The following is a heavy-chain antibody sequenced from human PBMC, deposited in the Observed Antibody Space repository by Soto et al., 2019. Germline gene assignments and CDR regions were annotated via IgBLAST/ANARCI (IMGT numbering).Heavy chain of an antibody. CDR2: INPNSGGT. Sequence: ASVKVSCKASGYTFTGYYMHWVRQAPGQGLEWMGWINPNSGGTNYAQKFQGWVTMTRDTSISTAYMELSRLRSDDTAVYYCARDGLSSGYYTWNWGQGTLVTVSS. V-gene: IGHV1-2*04. CDR3: ARDGLSSGYYTWN. J-gene: IGHJ4*02. CDR1: GYTFTGYY. D-gene: IGHD3-22*01.